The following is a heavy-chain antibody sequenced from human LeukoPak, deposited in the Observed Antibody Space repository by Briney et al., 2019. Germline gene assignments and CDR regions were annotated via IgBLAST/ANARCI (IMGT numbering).Heavy chain of an antibody. CDR1: GGSISTSSYY. J-gene: IGHJ4*02. D-gene: IGHD5-18*01. V-gene: IGHV4-39*01. Sequence: SETLSLTCTVSGGSISTSSYYWGWIRQPPGKGLEWIGNIHNSEGTYYNPSLKSRVTMSVDASKNQFSLKLSSVTAADTAVYYCARQVTFGYAFAYYFDYWGQGSLVTVSS. CDR2: IHNSEGT. CDR3: ARQVTFGYAFAYYFDY.